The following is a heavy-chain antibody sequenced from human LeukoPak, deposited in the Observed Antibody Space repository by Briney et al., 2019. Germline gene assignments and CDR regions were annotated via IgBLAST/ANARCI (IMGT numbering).Heavy chain of an antibody. CDR2: IYYSGST. Sequence: SETLSLTCAVSGYSISSGYYWGWIRQPPGKGLEWIGSIYYSGSTYYNPSLKSRVTISVDTSKNQISLKLSSVTAADTAVYYCASRGGIAVAGTLDYWGQGTLVTVSS. D-gene: IGHD6-19*01. CDR3: ASRGGIAVAGTLDY. J-gene: IGHJ4*02. CDR1: GYSISSGYY. V-gene: IGHV4-38-2*01.